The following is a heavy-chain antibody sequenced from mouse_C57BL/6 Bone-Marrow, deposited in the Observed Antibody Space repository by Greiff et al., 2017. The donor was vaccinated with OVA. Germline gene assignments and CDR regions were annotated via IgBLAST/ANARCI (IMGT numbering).Heavy chain of an antibody. CDR3: ASPAYSNRYYYAMDY. CDR1: GFNIKNTY. V-gene: IGHV14-3*01. CDR2: IDPANGNT. J-gene: IGHJ4*01. Sequence: VHVKQSVAELVRPGASVKLSCTASGFNIKNTYMHWVKQRPEQGLEWIGRIDPANGNTKYAPKFQGKATITADTSSNTAYLQLSSLTSEDTAIYYCASPAYSNRYYYAMDYWGQGTSVTVSS. D-gene: IGHD2-5*01.